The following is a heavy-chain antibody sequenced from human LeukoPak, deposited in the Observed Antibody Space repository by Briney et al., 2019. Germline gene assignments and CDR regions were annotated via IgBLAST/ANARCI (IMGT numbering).Heavy chain of an antibody. V-gene: IGHV4-39*07. CDR2: IYHSGST. D-gene: IGHD5-18*01. CDR3: ARGTATRAYYYYYMDV. Sequence: PSETLSLTCTVSGGSISSSSYYWGWIRQPPGKGLEWIGSIYHSGSTYYNPSLKSRVTISVNTSKNQFSLKLSSVTAADTAVYYCARGTATRAYYYYYMDVWGKGTTVTVSS. J-gene: IGHJ6*03. CDR1: GGSISSSSYY.